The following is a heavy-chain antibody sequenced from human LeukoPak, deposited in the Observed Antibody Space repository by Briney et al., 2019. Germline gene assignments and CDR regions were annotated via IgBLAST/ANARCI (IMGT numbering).Heavy chain of an antibody. CDR1: GYTFTGYY. Sequence: ASVKVSCKASGYTFTGYYMHWVRQAPGQGLEWMGWINPNSGGTNYAQKFQGRVTMTRDTSISTAYMELSRLRSDDTAVYYCARELSPLRGVICVNYWGQGTLVTVSS. CDR3: ARELSPLRGVICVNY. D-gene: IGHD3-10*01. CDR2: INPNSGGT. J-gene: IGHJ4*02. V-gene: IGHV1-2*02.